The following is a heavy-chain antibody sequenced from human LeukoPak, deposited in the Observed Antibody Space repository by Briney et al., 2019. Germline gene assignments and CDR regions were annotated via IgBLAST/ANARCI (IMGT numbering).Heavy chain of an antibody. D-gene: IGHD3-9*01. Sequence: GASVKVSCKASGYTFTSYAMNWVRQAPGQGLEWMGWINTNTGNPTYAQGFTGRFVFSLDTSVSTAYLQISSLKAEDTAVYYCARQPTYDILTGYYPPIDYWGQGTLVTVSS. CDR2: INTNTGNP. CDR3: ARQPTYDILTGYYPPIDY. CDR1: GYTFTSYA. J-gene: IGHJ4*02. V-gene: IGHV7-4-1*02.